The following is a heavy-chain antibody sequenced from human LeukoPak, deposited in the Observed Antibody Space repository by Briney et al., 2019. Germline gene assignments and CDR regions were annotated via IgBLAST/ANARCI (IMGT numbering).Heavy chain of an antibody. J-gene: IGHJ3*02. D-gene: IGHD2-15*01. CDR2: IYTSGNS. Sequence: SETLSLTCTVSGVSISSYSWSWIRQPAEKGLEWIGRIYTSGNSNYNPSLKSRVTMSIDTSKKQFSLRMSSVADADTAVYYCARHESGWRGAFDIWGQGTMVIVSS. V-gene: IGHV4-4*07. CDR3: ARHESGWRGAFDI. CDR1: GVSISSYS.